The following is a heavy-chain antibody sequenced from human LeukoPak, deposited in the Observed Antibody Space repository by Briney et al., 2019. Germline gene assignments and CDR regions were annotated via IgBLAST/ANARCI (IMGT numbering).Heavy chain of an antibody. Sequence: ASVKVSCKASGYTLSDYYLHWVRQAPGQGLEWMGWINPNSGGTNYAQKFQGRVTMTRDTSISTAYMELSRLRSDDTAVYYCARGYSSGWYENWYFDLWGRGTLVTVSS. J-gene: IGHJ2*01. CDR1: GYTLSDYY. CDR3: ARGYSSGWYENWYFDL. CDR2: INPNSGGT. D-gene: IGHD6-19*01. V-gene: IGHV1-2*02.